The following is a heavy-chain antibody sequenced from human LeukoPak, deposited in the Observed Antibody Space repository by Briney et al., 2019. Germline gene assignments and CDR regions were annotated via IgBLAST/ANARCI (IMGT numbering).Heavy chain of an antibody. V-gene: IGHV4-34*01. D-gene: IGHD6-6*01. CDR2: INHSGST. CDR3: ARVRDNNSSSSPGIPYYFDY. CDR1: GGSFSGYY. Sequence: SETLSLTCAVYGGSFSGYYWSWIRQPPGKGLEWIGEINHSGSTNYNPSLKSRVTISVDTSKNQFSLKLTSVTAADTAVYYCARVRDNNSSSSPGIPYYFDYWGQGTLVTVSS. J-gene: IGHJ4*02.